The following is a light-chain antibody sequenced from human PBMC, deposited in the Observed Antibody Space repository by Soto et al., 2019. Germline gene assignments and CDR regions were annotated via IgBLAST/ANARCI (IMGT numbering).Light chain of an antibody. Sequence: QSVLTQPPSVSGAPGQRVTISCTGSSSNIGAPYDVHWYQQLPGTAPKLLIYGDMHRPSGVPDRFSGFKSGTSASLAITGRQAVDEADYYCQSYDSSLSGVIFGGGTKLTVL. CDR2: GDM. V-gene: IGLV1-40*01. CDR1: SSNIGAPYD. J-gene: IGLJ2*01. CDR3: QSYDSSLSGVI.